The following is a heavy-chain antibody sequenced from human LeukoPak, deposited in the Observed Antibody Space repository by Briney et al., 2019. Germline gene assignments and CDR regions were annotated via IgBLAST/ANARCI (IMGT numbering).Heavy chain of an antibody. CDR1: GGSISSYY. Sequence: PSETLSLTCTVSGGSISSYYWSWIRQPPGKGLEWIGYIYYSGSTNYNPSLTSRVTISVDTSKNQFSLKLSSVTAADTAVYYCARVGYFSFGDNWFDPWGQGTLVTVSS. V-gene: IGHV4-59*01. D-gene: IGHD3-22*01. J-gene: IGHJ5*02. CDR3: ARVGYFSFGDNWFDP. CDR2: IYYSGST.